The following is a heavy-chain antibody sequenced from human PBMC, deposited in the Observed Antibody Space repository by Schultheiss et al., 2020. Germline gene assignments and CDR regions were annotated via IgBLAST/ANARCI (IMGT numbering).Heavy chain of an antibody. CDR1: GGSISSGGYY. CDR2: IYTSGST. D-gene: IGHD3-10*01. CDR3: ARYGFRDQFDY. J-gene: IGHJ4*02. V-gene: IGHV4-31*03. Sequence: SETLSLTCTVSGGSISSGGYYWSWIRQHPGKGLEWIGRIYTSGSTNYNPSLKSRVTISVDTSKNQFSLKLSSVTAADTAVYYCARYGFRDQFDYWGQGTLVTVSS.